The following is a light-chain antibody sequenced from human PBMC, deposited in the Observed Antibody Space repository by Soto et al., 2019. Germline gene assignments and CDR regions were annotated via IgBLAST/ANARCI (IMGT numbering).Light chain of an antibody. J-gene: IGKJ4*01. CDR1: QSISGR. CDR3: QQSNDYPLT. Sequence: DILMTQSPSTLSTSVGDRVTITCRASQSISGRLAWYQQKPGQAPKLLIHDASSLQSGVPSRFSGSGSGTEFTLAISSLQPDDFATYYCQQSNDYPLTFGGGT. V-gene: IGKV1-5*01. CDR2: DAS.